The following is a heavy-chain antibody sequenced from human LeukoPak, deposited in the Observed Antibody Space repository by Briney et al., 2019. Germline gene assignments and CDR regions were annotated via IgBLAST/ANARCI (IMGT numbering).Heavy chain of an antibody. Sequence: SSETLSLTCTVSGGSISSYFWSWIRQSPGMGLEWVGYVYYSGSPNYNPSLKSRVTISVDTSKNQFSLRLRSVTAADTAVYYCARVFDDYYDSSADHPLWFAPWGQGTRVTVSS. CDR1: GGSISSYF. J-gene: IGHJ5*02. V-gene: IGHV4-59*01. CDR3: ARVFDDYYDSSADHPLWFAP. CDR2: VYYSGSP. D-gene: IGHD3-22*01.